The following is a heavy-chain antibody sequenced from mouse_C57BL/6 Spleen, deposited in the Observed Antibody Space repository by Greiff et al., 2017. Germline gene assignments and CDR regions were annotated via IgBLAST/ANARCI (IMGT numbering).Heavy chain of an antibody. V-gene: IGHV1-81*01. CDR2: IYPRSGNT. Sequence: QVQLQQSGAELARPGASVKLSCKASGYTFTSYGISWVKQRTGQGLEWIGEIYPRSGNTYYNEKFKGKATLTADKSSSTAYMELRSLTSEDSAVYFCARSLYSNYWYFDVWGTGTTVTVSS. CDR3: ARSLYSNYWYFDV. CDR1: GYTFTSYG. D-gene: IGHD2-5*01. J-gene: IGHJ1*03.